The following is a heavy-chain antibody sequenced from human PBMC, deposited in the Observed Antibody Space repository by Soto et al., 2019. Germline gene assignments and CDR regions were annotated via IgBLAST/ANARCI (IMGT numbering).Heavy chain of an antibody. CDR2: INDSGIT. CDR3: ARGRSSVPDRRGIGYYGLDV. V-gene: IGHV4-34*01. J-gene: IGHJ6*02. Sequence: QVQLQQWGAEVLKPSETLSLTCVVNGGSFSNYYWTWIRQPPGKGLEWIGEINDSGITDSNPSLESRVTISVYISKNQFSLRVNSVTAADTAVYHCARGRSSVPDRRGIGYYGLDVWGQGTTVNVSS. D-gene: IGHD3-3*01. CDR1: GGSFSNYY.